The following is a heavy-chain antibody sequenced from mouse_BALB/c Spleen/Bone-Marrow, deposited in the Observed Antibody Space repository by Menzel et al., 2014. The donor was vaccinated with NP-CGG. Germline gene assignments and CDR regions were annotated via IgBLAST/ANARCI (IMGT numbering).Heavy chain of an antibody. V-gene: IGHV1-5*01. D-gene: IGHD1-1*01. Sequence: EVQLQQSGTVQARPGASVRMSCKASGYTFXSYWMHWVKQRPGQGLEWIGAIYPGNSDTSYNQKFKGKAKLTAVTSTSTAYMELSSLTNEDSAVYYCTRGGGSSYVEFAYWGQGTLVTVSA. CDR2: IYPGNSDT. CDR3: TRGGGSSYVEFAY. J-gene: IGHJ3*01. CDR1: GYTFXSYW.